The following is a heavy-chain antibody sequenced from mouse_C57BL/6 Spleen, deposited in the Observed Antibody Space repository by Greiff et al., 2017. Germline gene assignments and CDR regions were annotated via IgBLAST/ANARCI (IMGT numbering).Heavy chain of an antibody. CDR3: ARLHYGSNGFDY. CDR1: GYTFTTYP. CDR2: FHPYNDDT. V-gene: IGHV1-47*01. D-gene: IGHD1-1*01. Sequence: QVQLKESGAELVKPGASVKMSCKASGYTFTTYPIEWMKQNHGKSLEWIGNFHPYNDDTKYNEKFKGKATLTVEKSSSTVYLELSRLTSDDSAVYYCARLHYGSNGFDYWGQGTTLTVSS. J-gene: IGHJ2*01.